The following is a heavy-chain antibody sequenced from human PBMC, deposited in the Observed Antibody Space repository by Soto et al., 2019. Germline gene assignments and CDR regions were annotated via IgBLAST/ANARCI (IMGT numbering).Heavy chain of an antibody. Sequence: QVQLVQSGAEVKKPGSSVKVSCKASGGTFSSYTISWVRQAPGQGLEWMGRIIPILGIANYAQKFQGRVTITADKSTGTAYMELSSLRSEDTAVYYCARGPLYCSGGSCYSDYWGQGTLVTVSS. CDR3: ARGPLYCSGGSCYSDY. J-gene: IGHJ4*02. D-gene: IGHD2-15*01. CDR2: IIPILGIA. V-gene: IGHV1-69*02. CDR1: GGTFSSYT.